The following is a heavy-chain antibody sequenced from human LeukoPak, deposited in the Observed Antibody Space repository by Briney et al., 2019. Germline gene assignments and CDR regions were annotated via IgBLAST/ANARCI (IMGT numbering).Heavy chain of an antibody. CDR1: GYSFSSGYY. V-gene: IGHV4-38-2*01. J-gene: IGHJ4*02. CDR3: ARHGSSGWYGIDY. D-gene: IGHD6-19*01. Sequence: PSETLSLTCAVSGYSFSSGYYWGWIRQPPGEGLGWIGSIYHSGSTYYNPSLKSRVTISVDTSKNQFSLQLSSVTAADTGVYYCARHGSSGWYGIDYWGQGTLVTVSS. CDR2: IYHSGST.